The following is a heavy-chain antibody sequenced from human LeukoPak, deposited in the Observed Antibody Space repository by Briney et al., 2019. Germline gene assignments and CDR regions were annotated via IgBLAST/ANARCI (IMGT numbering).Heavy chain of an antibody. J-gene: IGHJ6*03. Sequence: SETLSLTCTVSGGSISSSSYYWGWIRQSPGKGLEWIGSIYSSGTTYYNPSLKSRVTISVDTSKNQFSLKLSSVTAADTAVYYCARDKGLRAYYMDVWGKGTTVTVSS. CDR3: ARDKGLRAYYMDV. D-gene: IGHD3-16*01. CDR2: IYSSGTT. CDR1: GGSISSSSYY. V-gene: IGHV4-39*07.